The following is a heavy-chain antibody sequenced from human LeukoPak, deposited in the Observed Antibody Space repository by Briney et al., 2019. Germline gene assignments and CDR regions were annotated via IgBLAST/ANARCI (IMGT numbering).Heavy chain of an antibody. V-gene: IGHV3-23*01. Sequence: SGGSLRLSCAVSGITLSNYGMSWVRQAPGKGLEWVAGISDSGGRTNYADSVKGRFTISRDNPKNTLYLQMNSRRAEDTAVYFCAKRGVVIRVILVGFHKEAYYFDSWGQGALATVSS. J-gene: IGHJ4*02. D-gene: IGHD3-22*01. CDR3: AKRGVVIRVILVGFHKEAYYFDS. CDR1: GITLSNYG. CDR2: ISDSGGRT.